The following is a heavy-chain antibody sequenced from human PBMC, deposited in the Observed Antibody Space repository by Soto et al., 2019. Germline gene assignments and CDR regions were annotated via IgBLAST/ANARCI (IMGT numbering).Heavy chain of an antibody. CDR1: GYTFTSYY. CDR3: ARGGAPRGVVVAATNVNFAY. CDR2: INPSGGST. D-gene: IGHD2-15*01. V-gene: IGHV1-46*01. Sequence: ASVKVSCKASGYTFTSYYMHWVRQAPGQGLEWMGIINPSGGSTSYAQKFQGRVTMTRDTSTSTVYMELSSLRSEDTAVYYCARGGAPRGVVVAATNVNFAYWGQGTPVTVYS. J-gene: IGHJ4*02.